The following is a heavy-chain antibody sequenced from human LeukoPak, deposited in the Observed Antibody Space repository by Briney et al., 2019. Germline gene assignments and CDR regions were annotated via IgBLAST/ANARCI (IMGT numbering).Heavy chain of an antibody. CDR1: GGSFSGYY. V-gene: IGHV4-34*01. CDR2: INHSGST. Sequence: SETLSLTCAVYGGSFSGYYWSWIRQPPGKGLEWIGEINHSGSTNYNPSLKSRVTISVDTSNQFSLKLSSVTAADTAVYYCARRAITIFGVVTNWFDPWGQGTLVTVSS. J-gene: IGHJ5*02. D-gene: IGHD3-3*01. CDR3: ARRAITIFGVVTNWFDP.